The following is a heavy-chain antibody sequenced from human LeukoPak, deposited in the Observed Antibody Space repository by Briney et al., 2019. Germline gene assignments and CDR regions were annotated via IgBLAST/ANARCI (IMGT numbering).Heavy chain of an antibody. CDR1: GFTFNSYV. Sequence: GGSLRLSCAASGFTFNSYVMTWVRQAPGKGLEWVSTINNSGGSTYYADSVKGRFTVSRDNSKNTLYLQMSSLRAEDTAVYFCAMGAKTTITIFDYWGQGTLVTVSS. CDR2: INNSGGST. V-gene: IGHV3-23*01. J-gene: IGHJ4*02. D-gene: IGHD3-3*01. CDR3: AMGAKTTITIFDY.